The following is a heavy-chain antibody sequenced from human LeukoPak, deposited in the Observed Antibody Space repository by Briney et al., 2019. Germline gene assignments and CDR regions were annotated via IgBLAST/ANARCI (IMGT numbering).Heavy chain of an antibody. CDR2: IDPSGGST. CDR1: GYTFSTYY. CDR3: ARGFCSGGSCCSYDY. V-gene: IGHV1-46*01. D-gene: IGHD2-15*01. Sequence: ASVKVSCKASGYTFSTYYMHWVRQAPGQGLEWMGVIDPSGGSTNYARKFQGRVTMTSDTSTSTVYMELSSLRSEDTAVYYCARGFCSGGSCCSYDYWGQGTLVTVSS. J-gene: IGHJ4*02.